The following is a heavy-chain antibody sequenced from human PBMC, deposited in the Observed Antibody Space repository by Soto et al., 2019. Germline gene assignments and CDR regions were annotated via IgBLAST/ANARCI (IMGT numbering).Heavy chain of an antibody. CDR3: AKATLQWELLPPDY. J-gene: IGHJ4*02. V-gene: IGHV3-30*18. CDR1: GFTFSSYG. Sequence: QVQLVESGGGVVQPGRSLRLSCAASGFTFSSYGMHWVRQAPGKGLEWVAVISYDGSNKYYADSVKGRFTISRDNSKNTLYLQMNSLRAEDTAVYYCAKATLQWELLPPDYWGQGTLDTVSS. CDR2: ISYDGSNK. D-gene: IGHD1-26*01.